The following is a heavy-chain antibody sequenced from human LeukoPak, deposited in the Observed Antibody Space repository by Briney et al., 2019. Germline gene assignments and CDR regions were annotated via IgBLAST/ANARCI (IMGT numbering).Heavy chain of an antibody. J-gene: IGHJ6*02. CDR2: INPNSGGT. V-gene: IGHV1-2*04. CDR1: GYTFTGYY. D-gene: IGHD1-26*01. Sequence: ASVKVSCKASGYTFTGYYMHWVRQAPGQGLEWMGWINPNSGGTNYAQKFQGWVTMTRDTSISTAYMELSRLRSDDTAVYYCARSVGPTYGPDLYYYYYGMDVWGQGTTVTVSS. CDR3: ARSVGPTYGPDLYYYYYGMDV.